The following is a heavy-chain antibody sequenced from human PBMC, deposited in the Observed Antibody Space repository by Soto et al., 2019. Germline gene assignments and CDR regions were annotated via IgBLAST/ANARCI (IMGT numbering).Heavy chain of an antibody. CDR3: AKAEGSSWGYYYYGLDV. J-gene: IGHJ6*02. V-gene: IGHV3-23*01. D-gene: IGHD6-13*01. CDR2: MSGSGGST. CDR1: GFTFSSDA. Sequence: GGSLRLSCAASGFTFSSDAMSWVRQAPGKGLEWVSAMSGSGGSTYYADSVKGRFTISRDNSKTTLYLQMNSLRAADKAVYYCAKAEGSSWGYYYYGLDVWGQGTTVTVSS.